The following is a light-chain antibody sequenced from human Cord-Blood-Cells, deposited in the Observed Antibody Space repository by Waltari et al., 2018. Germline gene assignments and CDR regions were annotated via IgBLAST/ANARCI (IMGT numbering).Light chain of an antibody. CDR1: QRVSSY. Sequence: EIVLTQSPATLSLSPGERATLSCRASQRVSSYLAWYQQNPGQAPMLLIYDASNRATGIPARFSGSGSGTDFTLTISRLEPEDFAVYYCQPRSNWPPSLGGGTKVAIK. J-gene: IGKJ4*01. CDR3: QPRSNWPPS. V-gene: IGKV3-11*01. CDR2: DAS.